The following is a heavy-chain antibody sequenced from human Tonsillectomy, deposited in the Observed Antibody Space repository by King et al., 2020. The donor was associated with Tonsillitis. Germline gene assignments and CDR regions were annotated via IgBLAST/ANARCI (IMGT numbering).Heavy chain of an antibody. D-gene: IGHD4-17*01. CDR1: GGSIRNSNW. V-gene: IGHV4-4*02. J-gene: IGHJ6*02. CDR2: IYHSGST. CDR3: ARDCGDYTGRYYGMDV. Sequence: QLQESGPGLVKPSGTLSLTCAVSGGSIRNSNWWSWVRQLPGKGLEWIGEIYHSGSTNYNPSLKSRVTMSVDKSKNQFSLKLSSVTAADTAVYFCARDCGDYTGRYYGMDVWGQGTTVTVSS.